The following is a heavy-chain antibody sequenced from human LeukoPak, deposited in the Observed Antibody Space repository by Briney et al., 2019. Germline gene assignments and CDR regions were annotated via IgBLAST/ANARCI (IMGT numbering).Heavy chain of an antibody. V-gene: IGHV3-30*04. CDR3: ARDVGSGKSTQTDY. Sequence: PGGSLRLSCAASGFTFSSYAMHWVRQAPGKGLEWVAVISYDGSNKYYADSVKGRFTISRDNSKNTLYLQMNSLRAEDTAVYYCARDVGSGKSTQTDYWGQGTLVTVSS. CDR2: ISYDGSNK. D-gene: IGHD3-10*01. CDR1: GFTFSSYA. J-gene: IGHJ4*02.